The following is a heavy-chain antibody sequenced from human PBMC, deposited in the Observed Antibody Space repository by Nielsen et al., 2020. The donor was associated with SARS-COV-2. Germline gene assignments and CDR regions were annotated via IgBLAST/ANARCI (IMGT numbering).Heavy chain of an antibody. D-gene: IGHD3-3*01. CDR3: ARESNYDFWSGYLKAGAGTYYMDV. CDR1: GYTFTSYA. V-gene: IGHV7-4-1*02. Sequence: ASVKVSCKASGYTFTSYAMNWVRQAPGQGLEWMGWINTNTGNPTYAQGFTGRFVFSLDTSVSTAYLQISSLKAEDTAVYYCARESNYDFWSGYLKAGAGTYYMDVWGKGTTVTVSS. CDR2: INTNTGNP. J-gene: IGHJ6*03.